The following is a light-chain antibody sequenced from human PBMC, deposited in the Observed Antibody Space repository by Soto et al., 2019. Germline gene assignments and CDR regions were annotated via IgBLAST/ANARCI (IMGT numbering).Light chain of an antibody. V-gene: IGKV2-28*01. CDR3: MQALQTPPA. CDR2: LGS. J-gene: IGKJ2*01. CDR1: QSLLQNNGYNY. Sequence: DIVMTQSPRSLPVTPGEPASISCTSSQSLLQNNGYNYLDWYLQKPGQSPQLLLYLGSSRAAGVPDRFSGSGSGTDFTLKISRVEAEDVGVYYCMQALQTPPAFGQGTKLEIK.